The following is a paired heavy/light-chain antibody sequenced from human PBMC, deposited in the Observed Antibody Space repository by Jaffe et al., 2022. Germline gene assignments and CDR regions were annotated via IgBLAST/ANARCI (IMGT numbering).Heavy chain of an antibody. CDR2: IHYSGST. Sequence: QVQLQESGPGLVKPSETLSLTCTVSGGSISNFYWSWIRQPPGKGLEWIGYIHYSGSTNSNPSLKSRVTISVDTSKNQFSLKLSSVTAADTAVYYCATYYANSWFVFDYWGQGTLVTVSS. J-gene: IGHJ4*02. D-gene: IGHD6-13*01. CDR3: ATYYANSWFVFDY. CDR1: GGSISNFY. V-gene: IGHV4-59*01.
Light chain of an antibody. Sequence: QSALTQPPSASGSPGQSVTISCTGTSSDVGGYNYVSWYQQHPGKAPKLMIYEVSKRPSGVPDRFSGSKSGNTASLTVSGLQAEDEADYYCSSYAGTNLLFGGGTKLTVL. J-gene: IGLJ3*02. CDR1: SSDVGGYNY. CDR3: SSYAGTNLL. V-gene: IGLV2-8*01. CDR2: EVS.